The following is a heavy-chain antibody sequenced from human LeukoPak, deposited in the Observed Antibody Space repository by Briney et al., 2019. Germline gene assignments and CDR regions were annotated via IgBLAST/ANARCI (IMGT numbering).Heavy chain of an antibody. J-gene: IGHJ6*03. CDR3: ARVFGGTLGWDYMDV. D-gene: IGHD3-3*01. CDR2: TRNKANSYTT. Sequence: HTGGSLRLSCAASGFTFSDHYMDWVRQAPGKGLEWVGRTRNKANSYTTEYAASVKGSFTISRDDSKNSLYLQMSSLKTEDTAVYYCARVFGGTLGWDYMDVWGKGTTVTVSS. V-gene: IGHV3-72*01. CDR1: GFTFSDHY.